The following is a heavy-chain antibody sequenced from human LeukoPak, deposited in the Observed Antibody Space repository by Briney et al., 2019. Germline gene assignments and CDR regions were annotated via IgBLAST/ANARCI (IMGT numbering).Heavy chain of an antibody. D-gene: IGHD5-18*01. Sequence: GASVKVSCTASGCTFTGYYMHWVRQAPGQGLEWMGWINPNSGGTNYAQKFQGRVTMTRDTSISTAYMELSRLRSDDTAVYYCARVTRGYSYGYFDYWGQGTLVTVSS. J-gene: IGHJ4*02. CDR1: GCTFTGYY. CDR2: INPNSGGT. CDR3: ARVTRGYSYGYFDY. V-gene: IGHV1-2*02.